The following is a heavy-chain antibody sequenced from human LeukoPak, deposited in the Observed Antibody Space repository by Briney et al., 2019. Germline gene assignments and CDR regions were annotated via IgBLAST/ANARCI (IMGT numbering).Heavy chain of an antibody. D-gene: IGHD5-18*01. CDR1: GFTFSDYY. CDR2: ISSSGSTI. J-gene: IGHJ4*02. Sequence: GGSLRLSCAASGFTFSDYYMSWIRQAPGKGLEWVSYISSSGSTIYYAGSVKGRFTISRDNAKNPLYLQMNSLRAEDTAVYYCAKDRGYSYGFFDYWGQGTLVTVSS. CDR3: AKDRGYSYGFFDY. V-gene: IGHV3-11*01.